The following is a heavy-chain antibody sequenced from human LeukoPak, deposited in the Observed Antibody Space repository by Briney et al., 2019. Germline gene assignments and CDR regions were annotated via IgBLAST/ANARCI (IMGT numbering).Heavy chain of an antibody. V-gene: IGHV1-58*02. CDR3: AATRSGTGFYYGMDV. J-gene: IGHJ6*02. CDR1: GFTFTSSA. CDR2: IVVGSGNT. Sequence: GTSVKVSCKASGFTFTSSAMQWVRQARGQRLEWIGWIVVGSGNTNYAQEFQERVTITRDMSTSTAYMELSSLRSEDTAVYYCAATRSGTGFYYGMDVWGQGTTVTVSS. D-gene: IGHD1-1*01.